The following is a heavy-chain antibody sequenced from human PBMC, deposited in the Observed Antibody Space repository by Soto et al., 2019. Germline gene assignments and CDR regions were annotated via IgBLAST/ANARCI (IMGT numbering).Heavy chain of an antibody. CDR3: ARTKDTAMPIYYFDY. Sequence: QVQLVQSGAEVKKPGSSVKVSCKASGGTFSSYAISWVRQAPGQGLEWMGGIIPIFGTANYAQKFQGRVTITADESTSTAYLELSSLRSEHTAVYYCARTKDTAMPIYYFDYWGQGTLVTVSS. D-gene: IGHD5-18*01. CDR2: IIPIFGTA. J-gene: IGHJ4*02. V-gene: IGHV1-69*01. CDR1: GGTFSSYA.